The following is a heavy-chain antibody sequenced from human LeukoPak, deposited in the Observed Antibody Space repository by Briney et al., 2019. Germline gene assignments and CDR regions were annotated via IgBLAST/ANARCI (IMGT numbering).Heavy chain of an antibody. Sequence: PGGSLRLSCAASGFTFSSYGMHWVRQAPGKGLEWVAVISYDGSNKYYADSVKGRFTISRDNSKNSLYLQMNSLRAEDTALYYCAKGQVVAATPIDYWGQGTLVTVSS. CDR2: ISYDGSNK. D-gene: IGHD2-15*01. J-gene: IGHJ4*02. CDR1: GFTFSSYG. CDR3: AKGQVVAATPIDY. V-gene: IGHV3-30*18.